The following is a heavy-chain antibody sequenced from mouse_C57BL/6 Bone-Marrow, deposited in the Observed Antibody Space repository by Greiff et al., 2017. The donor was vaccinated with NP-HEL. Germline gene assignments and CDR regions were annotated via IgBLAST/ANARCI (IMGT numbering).Heavy chain of an antibody. Sequence: VKLQHPGAELVKPGASVKLSCKASGYTFTSYLMHWVKQRPGRGLEWIGRIDPNSGGTKYNEKFKSKATMTVDKPSSTAYMQLNSLTSEDSEVYYCARYYYGSSSLDYWGQGTTLTVSS. CDR1: GYTFTSYL. CDR2: IDPNSGGT. D-gene: IGHD1-1*01. J-gene: IGHJ2*01. V-gene: IGHV1-72*01. CDR3: ARYYYGSSSLDY.